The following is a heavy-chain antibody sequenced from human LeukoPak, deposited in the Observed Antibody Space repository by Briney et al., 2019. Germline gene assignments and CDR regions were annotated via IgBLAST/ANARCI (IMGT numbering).Heavy chain of an antibody. D-gene: IGHD3-10*01. Sequence: SETLSLTCAVSGGSFSGYYWSWIRQPPGKGLEWIGEINHSGSTNYNPSLKSRVTISVDTSKNQFSLKLSSVTAADTAVYYCAGVRTISGSSRHDYWGQGNLVTVSS. CDR3: AGVRTISGSSRHDY. V-gene: IGHV4-34*01. J-gene: IGHJ4*02. CDR1: GGSFSGYY. CDR2: INHSGST.